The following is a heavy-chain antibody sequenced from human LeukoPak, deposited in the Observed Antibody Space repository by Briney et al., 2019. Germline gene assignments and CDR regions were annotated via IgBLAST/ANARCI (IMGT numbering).Heavy chain of an antibody. CDR3: ARDGAYCGGDCYLFDS. CDR2: INHSGRT. V-gene: IGHV4-34*01. Sequence: SETLSLTCAVYGGSFSGYYWSWIRQPPGKGLEWIGEINHSGRTNYNPSLKSRDTISVDTPKNQFSLKLSSVPAADPAVYYCARDGAYCGGDCYLFDSWGQGTLVTVSP. CDR1: GGSFSGYY. D-gene: IGHD2-21*02. J-gene: IGHJ4*02.